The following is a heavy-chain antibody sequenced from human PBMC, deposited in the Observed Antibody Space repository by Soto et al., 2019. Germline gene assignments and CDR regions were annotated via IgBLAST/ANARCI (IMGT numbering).Heavy chain of an antibody. V-gene: IGHV3-30-3*01. Sequence: PGGSLRLSCAASGFTFSSYAMHWVRQAPGKGLEWVAVISYDGSNKYYADSVKGRFTISRDNSKNTLYLQMSGLRAEDTAVYYCARDLWKIAAAGLDYWGQGTLVTVSS. D-gene: IGHD6-13*01. CDR3: ARDLWKIAAAGLDY. CDR2: ISYDGSNK. CDR1: GFTFSSYA. J-gene: IGHJ4*02.